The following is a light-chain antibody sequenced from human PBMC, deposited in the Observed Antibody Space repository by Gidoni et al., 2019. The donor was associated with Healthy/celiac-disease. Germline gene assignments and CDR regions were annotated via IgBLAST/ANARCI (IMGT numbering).Light chain of an antibody. CDR1: SSDGGGYNY. CDR2: DVS. Sequence: QSALTQPRSVSGSPGQSVTISCTGTSSDGGGYNYVSWYQQHPGKAPKLMIYDVSKRPSGVPDRFSGSTSGHTASLTISGLQADDESDYYCCSYAGSYVFGTGTKVTVL. J-gene: IGLJ1*01. V-gene: IGLV2-11*01. CDR3: CSYAGSYV.